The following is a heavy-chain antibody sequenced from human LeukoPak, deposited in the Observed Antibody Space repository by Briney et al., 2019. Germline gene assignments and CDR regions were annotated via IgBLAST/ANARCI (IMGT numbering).Heavy chain of an antibody. J-gene: IGHJ4*02. D-gene: IGHD2-15*01. CDR3: ARVGGYQDY. CDR1: GFTFSNAW. Sequence: GSLRLSCAASGFTFSNAWMSWVRQPPGKGLEWIGEINHSGSTNYNPSLKSRVTISVDTSKNQFSLKLSSVTAADTAVYYCARVGGYQDYWGQGTLVTVSS. CDR2: INHSGST. V-gene: IGHV4-34*01.